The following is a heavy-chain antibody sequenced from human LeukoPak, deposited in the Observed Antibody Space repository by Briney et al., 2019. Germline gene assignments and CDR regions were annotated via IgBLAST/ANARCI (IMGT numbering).Heavy chain of an antibody. D-gene: IGHD3-10*01. Sequence: GGSLRLSCAASGFTFSSYGMHWVRQAPGKGLEWVAVIWDDGSNKYYADSVKGRFTISRDNSKNTLYLQMNSLRAEDTAVYYCARDSVLWFGELLNYYYYGMDVWGQGTTVTVSS. J-gene: IGHJ6*02. V-gene: IGHV3-33*01. CDR1: GFTFSSYG. CDR2: IWDDGSNK. CDR3: ARDSVLWFGELLNYYYYGMDV.